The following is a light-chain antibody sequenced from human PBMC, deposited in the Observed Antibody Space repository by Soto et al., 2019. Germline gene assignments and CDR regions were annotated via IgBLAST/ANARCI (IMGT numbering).Light chain of an antibody. V-gene: IGKV3-20*01. J-gene: IGKJ1*01. CDR2: GTS. CDR3: QQYGCSQPWT. CDR1: KNVISNY. Sequence: EIVLTHSPGTLALSPGERATLSCRASKNVISNYLAWYQEKHGQAPRLLIHGTSRRATGIPDRFSGSGSGTDFTLTISRLEPEDFAVYYCQQYGCSQPWTFGQGTKVEIK.